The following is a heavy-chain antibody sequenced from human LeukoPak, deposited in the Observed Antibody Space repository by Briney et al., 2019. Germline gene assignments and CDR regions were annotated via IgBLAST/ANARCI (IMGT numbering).Heavy chain of an antibody. J-gene: IGHJ4*02. Sequence: PWASVKVSCKASGYTFTSYDINWVRQATGQGLEWMGWMNPNSGNTGYAQKFQGRVTMTRNTSISTAYMELSSLRSEDTAVYYCARVWESYRYPFNYWGQGTPVTVSS. CDR2: MNPNSGNT. CDR1: GYTFTSYD. D-gene: IGHD3-16*02. V-gene: IGHV1-8*01. CDR3: ARVWESYRYPFNY.